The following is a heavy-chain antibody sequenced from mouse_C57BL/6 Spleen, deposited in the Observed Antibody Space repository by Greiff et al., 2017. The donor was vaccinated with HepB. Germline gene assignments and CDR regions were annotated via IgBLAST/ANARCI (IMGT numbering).Heavy chain of an antibody. CDR2: INPSSGYT. D-gene: IGHD2-4*01. CDR1: GYTFTSYW. CDR3: ASDYDYWYFDV. J-gene: IGHJ1*03. Sequence: VMLVESGAELAKPGASVKLSCKASGYTFTSYWMHWVNQRPGQGLEWIGYINPSSGYTKYNQKFKDKATLTADKSSSTAYMQLSSLTYEDSAVYYCASDYDYWYFDVWGTGTTVTVSS. V-gene: IGHV1-7*01.